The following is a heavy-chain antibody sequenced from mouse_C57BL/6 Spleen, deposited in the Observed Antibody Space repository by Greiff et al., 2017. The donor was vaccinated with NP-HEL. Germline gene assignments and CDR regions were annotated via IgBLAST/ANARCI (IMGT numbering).Heavy chain of an antibody. Sequence: QVQLKESGAELVRPGASVTLSCKASGYTFTDYEMHWVKQTPVHGLEWIGAIDPETGGTAYNQTFKGKAILTADKSSSTAYMELRSLTSEDSAVYYCTRSTPYYYGSSFHFDYWGQGTTLTVSS. V-gene: IGHV1-15*01. J-gene: IGHJ2*01. CDR2: IDPETGGT. CDR3: TRSTPYYYGSSFHFDY. CDR1: GYTFTDYE. D-gene: IGHD1-1*01.